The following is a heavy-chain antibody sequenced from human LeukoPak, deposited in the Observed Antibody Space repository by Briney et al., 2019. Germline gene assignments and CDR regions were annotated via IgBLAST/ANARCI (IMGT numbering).Heavy chain of an antibody. D-gene: IGHD3-22*01. Sequence: PGGSLRLSCAASGFTFDDYAMHWVRQAPGKGLEWVSGISWNSGSIGYADSVKGRFTISRDNAKNSLYLQMNSLRAEDTALYYCAKDLGGSSGHRDAFDIWGQGTMVTVSS. CDR1: GFTFDDYA. CDR3: AKDLGGSSGHRDAFDI. J-gene: IGHJ3*02. V-gene: IGHV3-9*01. CDR2: ISWNSGSI.